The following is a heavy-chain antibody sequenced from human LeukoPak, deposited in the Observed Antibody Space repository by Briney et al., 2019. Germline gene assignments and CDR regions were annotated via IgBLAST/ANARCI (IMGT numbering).Heavy chain of an antibody. CDR2: INPSGGST. Sequence: GASVKVSCKASGYTYTSYYMHWVRQAPGQGLEWMGIINPSGGSTSYAQKFQGRVTMTRDTSTSTVYMELSSLRSEDTAVYYCARDRPEYSSSSPSYNWFDPWGQGTLVTVSS. CDR3: ARDRPEYSSSSPSYNWFDP. V-gene: IGHV1-46*01. CDR1: GYTYTSYY. J-gene: IGHJ5*02. D-gene: IGHD6-6*01.